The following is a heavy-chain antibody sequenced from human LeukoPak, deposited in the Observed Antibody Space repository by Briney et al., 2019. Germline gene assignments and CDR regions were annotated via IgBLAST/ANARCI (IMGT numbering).Heavy chain of an antibody. Sequence: GGSLRLSCAASGFTFSIYSMNWVRQAPGKGLEWVSCISSGSTNIYYADSVRDRFTISRDNAKNSLYLQMNSLRAEDTAVYYCARVGGYCSSISNCYGDYWGQGTLVTVSS. D-gene: IGHD2-2*03. J-gene: IGHJ4*02. CDR2: ISSGSTNI. CDR1: GFTFSIYS. CDR3: ARVGGYCSSISNCYGDY. V-gene: IGHV3-21*01.